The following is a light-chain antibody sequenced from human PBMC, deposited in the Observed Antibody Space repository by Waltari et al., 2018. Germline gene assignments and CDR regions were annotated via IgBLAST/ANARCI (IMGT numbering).Light chain of an antibody. CDR2: EVS. CDR3: SSYTSSSTLVV. V-gene: IGLV2-14*01. Sequence: QSALTQPASVSGSPGQSIPIPCTRTSRDVGGYNYASWYQQHPGKAPKLMIYEVSNRPSGVSNRFSGSKSGNTASLTISGLQAEDEADYYCSSYTSSSTLVVFGGGTKLTVL. CDR1: SRDVGGYNY. J-gene: IGLJ2*01.